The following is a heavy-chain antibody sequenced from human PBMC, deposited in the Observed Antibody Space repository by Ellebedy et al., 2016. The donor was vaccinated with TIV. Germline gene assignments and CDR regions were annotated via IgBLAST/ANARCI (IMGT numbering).Heavy chain of an antibody. J-gene: IGHJ6*02. CDR3: ARVVVVPAANYGMDV. CDR1: GGSISSSNW. Sequence: SETLSLXXAVSGGSISSSNWWSWVRQPPGKGLEWIGEIYHSGSTNYNPSLKSRVTISVDKSKNQFSLKLSSVTAADTAVYYCARVVVVPAANYGMDVWGQGTTVTVSS. V-gene: IGHV4-4*02. CDR2: IYHSGST. D-gene: IGHD2-2*01.